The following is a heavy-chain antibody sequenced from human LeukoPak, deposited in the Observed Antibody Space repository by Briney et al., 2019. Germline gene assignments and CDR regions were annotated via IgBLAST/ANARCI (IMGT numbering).Heavy chain of an antibody. D-gene: IGHD3-22*01. Sequence: QPGGSLRLSCVASGFTFGGDWMSWVRQAPGKGLEWVANIKPDGTEKYYVDSVKGRFAISRDNARNSLYLQLNSLRAEDTAVYYCVRYYDPPVGDAFDIWGPGTMVTVSS. V-gene: IGHV3-7*01. J-gene: IGHJ3*02. CDR1: GFTFGGDW. CDR3: VRYYDPPVGDAFDI. CDR2: IKPDGTEK.